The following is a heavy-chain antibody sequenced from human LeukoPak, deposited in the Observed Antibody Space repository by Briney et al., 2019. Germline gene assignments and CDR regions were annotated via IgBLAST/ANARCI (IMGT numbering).Heavy chain of an antibody. CDR3: ARGPNDY. Sequence: GGSLRLSCAASGFSVSSNYMSWVRQAPGKGLEWVSYISSSSSTIYYADSVKGRFTISRDNAKNSLYLQMNSLRAEDTAVYYCARGPNDYWGQGTLVTVSS. CDR1: GFSVSSNY. V-gene: IGHV3-48*04. CDR2: ISSSSSTI. D-gene: IGHD4/OR15-4a*01. J-gene: IGHJ4*02.